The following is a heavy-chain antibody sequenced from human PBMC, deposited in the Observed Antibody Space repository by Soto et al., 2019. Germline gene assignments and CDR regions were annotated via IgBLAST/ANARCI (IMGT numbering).Heavy chain of an antibody. CDR3: AREVYCSGGSCYRSDY. V-gene: IGHV4-39*02. CDR1: GGSISSNSYF. CDR2: IYHSGTT. D-gene: IGHD2-15*01. J-gene: IGHJ4*02. Sequence: QLQLQESGPGLVKPSETLSLTCTVSGGSISSNSYFWGWTRQPPGKGPEWIGSIYHSGTTFYNPSLKSRVSISVDTSNNQFSRRLRSVTAADTAVYYCAREVYCSGGSCYRSDYWGQGTLVTVSS.